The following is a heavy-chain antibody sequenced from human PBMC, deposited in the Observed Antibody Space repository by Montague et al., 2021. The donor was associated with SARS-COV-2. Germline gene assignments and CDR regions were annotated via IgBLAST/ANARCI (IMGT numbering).Heavy chain of an antibody. J-gene: IGHJ4*02. Sequence: SSYSDGITNYADSVRGRFTVSRDFAKNSLYLQMNSLRAEDTAVYYCVREGSGWFFDYWGQGALVTVSS. D-gene: IGHD2-15*01. CDR2: SSYSDGIT. V-gene: IGHV3-48*03. CDR3: VREGSGWFFDY.